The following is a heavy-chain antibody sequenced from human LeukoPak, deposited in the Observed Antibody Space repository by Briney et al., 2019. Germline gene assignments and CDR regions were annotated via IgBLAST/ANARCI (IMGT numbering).Heavy chain of an antibody. CDR3: ARDQWLRFPDAFDI. CDR1: GYSFTSYG. V-gene: IGHV1-2*02. D-gene: IGHD5-12*01. Sequence: ASVKVSCKASGYSFTSYGISWVRQAPGQGLEWMGWINPNSGGTNYAQKFQGRVTMTRDTSISTAYMELSRLRSDDTAVYYCARDQWLRFPDAFDIWGQGTMVTVSS. J-gene: IGHJ3*02. CDR2: INPNSGGT.